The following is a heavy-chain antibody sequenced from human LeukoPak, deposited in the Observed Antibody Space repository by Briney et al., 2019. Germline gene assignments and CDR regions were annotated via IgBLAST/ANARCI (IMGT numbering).Heavy chain of an antibody. J-gene: IGHJ4*02. Sequence: PGGSLRLSCSASGFTFSRYAMHWVRQAPGKGLEYVSAISSNGGSTYYADSVKGRFTISRDNSKNTLYLQMSSLRAEDTAVYYCVKDGAIDVVRGVISPFDYWGQGTLSPSPQ. CDR2: ISSNGGST. CDR1: GFTFSRYA. CDR3: VKDGAIDVVRGVISPFDY. V-gene: IGHV3-64D*06. D-gene: IGHD3-10*01.